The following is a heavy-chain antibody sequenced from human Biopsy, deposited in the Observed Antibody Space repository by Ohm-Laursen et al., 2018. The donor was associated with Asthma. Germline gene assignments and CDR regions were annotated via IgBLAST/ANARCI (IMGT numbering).Heavy chain of an antibody. Sequence: SSVKVSCKASGGTFSSYAISWVRQAPGQGLEWMGGIIPTFGTANYAQKFQGRVTITADESTSTAYMELSILRSEDTAVDYCARDFLFQHGSSWYYYYYGMDVWGQGTTVTVSS. J-gene: IGHJ6*02. CDR2: IIPTFGTA. CDR3: ARDFLFQHGSSWYYYYYGMDV. D-gene: IGHD6-13*01. V-gene: IGHV1-69*01. CDR1: GGTFSSYA.